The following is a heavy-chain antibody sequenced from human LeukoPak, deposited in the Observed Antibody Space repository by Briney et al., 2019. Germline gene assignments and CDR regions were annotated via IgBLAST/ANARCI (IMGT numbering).Heavy chain of an antibody. V-gene: IGHV4-59*01. J-gene: IGHJ4*02. CDR1: GGSISSYY. CDR2: IYYSGST. Sequence: PSETLSLTCTVSGGSISSYYWSWIRQPPGKGLEWIGYIYYSGSTNYNPSLKSRVTISVDTSKNQFSLKLSSVTAADTAVYYCARSKAGLDFYYFDYWGQGTLVTVSS. CDR3: ARSKAGLDFYYFDY. D-gene: IGHD6-19*01.